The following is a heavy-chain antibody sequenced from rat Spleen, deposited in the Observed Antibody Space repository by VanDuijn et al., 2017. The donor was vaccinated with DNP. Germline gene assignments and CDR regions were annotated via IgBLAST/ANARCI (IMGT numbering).Heavy chain of an antibody. CDR3: AKAGGYSPWYFDY. V-gene: IGHV5S11*01. CDR1: GFTFNNYG. Sequence: EVQLVESGGDLVQPGRSLKLSCVASGFTFNNYGMAWVRQAPTKGLEWVAAISTGGGNTYYRDSVKGRFTISRDNAKSTLYLQMDSLRSEETATYYCAKAGGYSPWYFDYWGQGVMVTVSS. CDR2: ISTGGGNT. D-gene: IGHD1-11*01. J-gene: IGHJ2*01.